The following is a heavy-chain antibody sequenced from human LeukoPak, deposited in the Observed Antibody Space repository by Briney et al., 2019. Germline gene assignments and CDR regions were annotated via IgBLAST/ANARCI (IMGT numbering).Heavy chain of an antibody. V-gene: IGHV3-23*01. CDR3: AKSIQTFWSGYPFDY. J-gene: IGHJ4*02. CDR1: GFTFSSSA. CDR2: ISGGGGTT. D-gene: IGHD3-3*01. Sequence: GGSLRLSCAASGFTFSSSAMSWVRQAPGKGLDWVSAISGGGGTTFYADSVKGRFTISRDNSKNTLYLQMNSLRAEDTAIYYCAKSIQTFWSGYPFDYWGQRALVTVSS.